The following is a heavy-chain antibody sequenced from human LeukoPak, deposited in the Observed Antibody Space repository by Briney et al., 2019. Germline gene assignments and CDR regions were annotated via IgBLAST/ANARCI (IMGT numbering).Heavy chain of an antibody. CDR2: IGSGGSPT. J-gene: IGHJ6*03. V-gene: IGHV3-11*04. CDR1: GFTFSDSY. D-gene: IGHD3-3*01. CDR3: ARGPIMVFGVVVPFPMDV. Sequence: SGGSLRLSCAASGFTFSDSYMSWIRQAPGKGLEWLSDIGSGGSPTSYADSVKGRFTVSRDNAKSSLYLQMNSLRGEDTALYFCARGPIMVFGVVVPFPMDVWGKGTTVIVSS.